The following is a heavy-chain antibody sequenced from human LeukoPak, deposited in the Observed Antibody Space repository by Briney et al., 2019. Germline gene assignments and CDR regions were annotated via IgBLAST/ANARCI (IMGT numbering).Heavy chain of an antibody. Sequence: GGSLRLSCAASGFTFSSYSMNWVRQAPGKGLEWVSSISSSSTYIYYADSVKGRFTISRDNAKNSLYLQMNSLRVEDTAVYYCAKDPIAVAGNNYYRMDVWGQGTTVSVSS. V-gene: IGHV3-21*01. D-gene: IGHD6-19*01. CDR3: AKDPIAVAGNNYYRMDV. CDR2: ISSSSTYI. CDR1: GFTFSSYS. J-gene: IGHJ6*02.